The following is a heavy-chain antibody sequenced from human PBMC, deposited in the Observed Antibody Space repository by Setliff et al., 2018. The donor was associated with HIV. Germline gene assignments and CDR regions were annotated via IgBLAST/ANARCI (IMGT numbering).Heavy chain of an antibody. CDR2: VYYSGST. Sequence: SETLSLTCTVSGDSISSSGPGYYWGWVRQPPGGGLEWIGSVYYSGSTYYNPSLKSRVTISVDTSENQLSLRLTSMTAADTAVYYCARHSGGSFYNFWSGDYYYYGMDVWGQGTTVTVSS. CDR1: GDSISSSGPGYY. D-gene: IGHD3-3*01. CDR3: ARHSGGSFYNFWSGDYYYYGMDV. V-gene: IGHV4-39*01. J-gene: IGHJ6*02.